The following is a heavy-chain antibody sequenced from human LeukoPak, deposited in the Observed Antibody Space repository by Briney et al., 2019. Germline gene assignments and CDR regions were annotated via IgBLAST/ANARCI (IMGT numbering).Heavy chain of an antibody. CDR3: PRGLRFLEWLANPDY. Sequence: PSETLSLTCTVSGGSISSSSYYWGWIRQPPGKGLEWIGSIYYSGSTYYNPSLKSRVTISVDTSKNQFSLKLSSVTAADTAVYYCPRGLRFLEWLANPDYWGQGTLVTVSS. D-gene: IGHD3-3*01. CDR1: GGSISSSSYY. V-gene: IGHV4-39*01. CDR2: IYYSGST. J-gene: IGHJ4*02.